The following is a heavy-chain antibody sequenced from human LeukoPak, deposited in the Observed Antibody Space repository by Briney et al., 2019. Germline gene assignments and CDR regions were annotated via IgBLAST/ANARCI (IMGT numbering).Heavy chain of an antibody. CDR3: ASSHDSSGND. CDR2: IRYDGAYK. V-gene: IGHV3-7*01. Sequence: PGGSLRLSCVASGFSFSTYWMAWIRQAPGKGLEWVANIRYDGAYKFYAGSVEGRFTISRDNAKNSLFLEMHSLRADDTAVYFCASSHDSSGNDWGQGTLVTVSS. J-gene: IGHJ4*02. D-gene: IGHD3-22*01. CDR1: GFSFSTYW.